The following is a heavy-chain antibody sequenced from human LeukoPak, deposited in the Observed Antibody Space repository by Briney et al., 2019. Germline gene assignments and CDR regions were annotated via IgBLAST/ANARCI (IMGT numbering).Heavy chain of an antibody. D-gene: IGHD6-13*01. V-gene: IGHV3-43*02. Sequence: GGSLRLSCAASGFTFDDYAMHWVRQAPGKGLEWVSLISGDGGSTYYADSVKGRFTISRDNSKNSLYLQMNSLRPEDTAVYYCAKKGGSWNYFDSWGQGTLVTVSS. CDR1: GFTFDDYA. J-gene: IGHJ4*02. CDR3: AKKGGSWNYFDS. CDR2: ISGDGGST.